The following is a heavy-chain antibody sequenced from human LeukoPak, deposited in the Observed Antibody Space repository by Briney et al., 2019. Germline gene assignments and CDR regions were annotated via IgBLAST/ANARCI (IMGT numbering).Heavy chain of an antibody. J-gene: IGHJ4*02. V-gene: IGHV3-48*01. Sequence: GGSLRLSCAASGFTFSSYSMNWVRQAPGKGLEWVSYISSSSSTIYYADSVKGRFTISRDNAKNSLYLQMNSLRAEDTAVYYCARTLEPYYYDSSGYLSLDYWGQGTLVTVSS. D-gene: IGHD3-22*01. CDR2: ISSSSSTI. CDR1: GFTFSSYS. CDR3: ARTLEPYYYDSSGYLSLDY.